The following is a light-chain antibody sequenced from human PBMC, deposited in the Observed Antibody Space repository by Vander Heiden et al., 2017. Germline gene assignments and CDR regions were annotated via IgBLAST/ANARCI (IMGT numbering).Light chain of an antibody. CDR1: QSVSSSY. Sequence: EIVLTQSPGTLSLSPGERATLSCRASQSVSSSYLAWYQQKPGQAPRLLIYGASSRATGIPDTFSGSGSGTDFTLSISRLEPEDFAVYYCHQDGSSPGTFGQGTKLEIK. CDR3: HQDGSSPGT. CDR2: GAS. J-gene: IGKJ2*01. V-gene: IGKV3-20*01.